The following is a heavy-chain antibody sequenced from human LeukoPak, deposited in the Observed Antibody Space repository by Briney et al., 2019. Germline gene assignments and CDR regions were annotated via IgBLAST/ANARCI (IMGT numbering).Heavy chain of an antibody. D-gene: IGHD2-2*01. CDR3: ARETDGANCSSTSCYVPSGGYYYYYMDV. CDR1: GGSISSGGYY. Sequence: PSQTLSLTCTVSGGSISSGGYYWSWIRQPPGKGLKWIGYIYHSGSTYYNPSLKSRVTISVDRSKNQFSLKLSSVTAADTAVYYCARETDGANCSSTSCYVPSGGYYYYYMDVWGKGTTVTVSS. V-gene: IGHV4-30-2*01. J-gene: IGHJ6*03. CDR2: IYHSGST.